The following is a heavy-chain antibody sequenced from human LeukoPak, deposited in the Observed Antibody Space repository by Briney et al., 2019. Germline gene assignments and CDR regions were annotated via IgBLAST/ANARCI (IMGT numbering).Heavy chain of an antibody. CDR1: GGSFSGYY. J-gene: IGHJ4*02. V-gene: IGHV4-34*01. Sequence: SETLSLTCAVYGGSFSGYYWSWIRQPPGKGLEWIGEINHSGSTNYNPSLKSRVTISVDTSKNQFSLELSSVAAADTAVYYCARGDYSNYDFDYWGQGTLVTVSS. D-gene: IGHD4-11*01. CDR2: INHSGST. CDR3: ARGDYSNYDFDY.